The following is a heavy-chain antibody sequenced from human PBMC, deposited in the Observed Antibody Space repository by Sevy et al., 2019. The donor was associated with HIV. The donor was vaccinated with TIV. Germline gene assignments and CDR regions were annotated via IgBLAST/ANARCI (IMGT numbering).Heavy chain of an antibody. D-gene: IGHD3-3*01. J-gene: IGHJ6*02. V-gene: IGHV7-4-1*02. Sequence: ASVKVSCKASGYTFTSYAMNWVRQAPGQGLEWMGWINTNTGNPTYAQGFTGRFVFSLDTPVSTAYLQISSLKAEDTAVYYCARDLGVWSGPKRNLLRDYYGMDVWGQGTTVTVSS. CDR1: GYTFTSYA. CDR3: ARDLGVWSGPKRNLLRDYYGMDV. CDR2: INTNTGNP.